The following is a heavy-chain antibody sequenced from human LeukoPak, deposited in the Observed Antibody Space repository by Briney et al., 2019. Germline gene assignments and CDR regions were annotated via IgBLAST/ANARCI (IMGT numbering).Heavy chain of an antibody. CDR1: GYSFTSYW. Sequence: GESLKISCKGSGYSFTSYWIGWVRQMPGKGLEWMGIIYPGDSDTRYSPSFQGQVTISADKSISTAYLQWSSLKASDTAMYYCATGYCSSTSCPLALDYWGQGTPVTVSS. D-gene: IGHD2-2*01. CDR2: IYPGDSDT. CDR3: ATGYCSSTSCPLALDY. V-gene: IGHV5-51*01. J-gene: IGHJ4*02.